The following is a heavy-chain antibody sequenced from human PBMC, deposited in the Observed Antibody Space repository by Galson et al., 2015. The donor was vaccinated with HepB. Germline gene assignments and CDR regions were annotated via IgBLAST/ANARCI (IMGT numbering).Heavy chain of an antibody. CDR2: IKSKTEGGTT. J-gene: IGHJ6*02. CDR1: GFTFSNAF. V-gene: IGHV3-15*01. Sequence: SLRLSCAASGFTFSNAFMSWVRQAPGKGLEWVGRIKSKTEGGTTDYAAPVKGRFSISRDDSKGTLYLQMNSLKTEDTAVYYCTPGTVTSQNSTTQSGMDLGGQGTPVPVPS. D-gene: IGHD4-17*01. CDR3: TPGTVTSQNSTTQSGMDL.